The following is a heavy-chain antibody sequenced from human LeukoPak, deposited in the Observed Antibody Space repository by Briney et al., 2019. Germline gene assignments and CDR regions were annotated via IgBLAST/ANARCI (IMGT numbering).Heavy chain of an antibody. V-gene: IGHV3-69-1*01. CDR3: ARDGGWYGGGNFDY. J-gene: IGHJ4*02. D-gene: IGHD6-19*01. CDR1: GFNFSNYS. CDR2: ISSRGDI. Sequence: GGSLRFCCAASGFNFSNYSMNWVRQTPGKGLEWVSYISSRGDICYADSVKGRFTISRDNAKTSLYLEMKSLRVEETAVSYCARDGGWYGGGNFDYWGQGTLVTVSS.